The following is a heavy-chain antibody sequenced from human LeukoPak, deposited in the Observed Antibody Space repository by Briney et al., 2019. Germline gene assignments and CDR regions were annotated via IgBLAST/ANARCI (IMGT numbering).Heavy chain of an antibody. CDR3: AKGILLST. D-gene: IGHD6-13*01. CDR2: ISSSGNNA. Sequence: GGSVSLTSAVYTFTCCDADLMWLRQASGKGLEWVSLISSSGNNAYYADSVKGRFTISRDNSKNTLSLQRNSMRRDDTVIFYCAKGILLSTWGLGTMVTVSS. J-gene: IGHJ3*01. V-gene: IGHV3-23*01. CDR1: TFTCCDAD.